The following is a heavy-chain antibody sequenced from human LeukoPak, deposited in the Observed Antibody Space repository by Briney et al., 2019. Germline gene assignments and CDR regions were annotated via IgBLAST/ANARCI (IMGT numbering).Heavy chain of an antibody. CDR3: ARVGSSWYENWFDP. J-gene: IGHJ5*02. D-gene: IGHD6-13*01. Sequence: PSETLSLTCTVSGGSISRGDYYWSWIRQPPGKGLEWIGYIYYSGSTYYNPSLKSRVTISVDTSKNQFSLKLSSVTAADTAVYYCARVGSSWYENWFDPWGQGTLVTVSS. CDR2: IYYSGST. CDR1: GGSISRGDYY. V-gene: IGHV4-30-4*01.